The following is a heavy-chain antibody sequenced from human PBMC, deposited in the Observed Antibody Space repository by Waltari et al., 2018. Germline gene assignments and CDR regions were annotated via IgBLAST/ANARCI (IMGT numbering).Heavy chain of an antibody. J-gene: IGHJ4*02. CDR2: VSGSGNGT. CDR1: GFTFTDYA. Sequence: DVKLLESGGGSVQRGGSLRLSCAASGFTFTDYAMIWVRQDPGKGLEWVSAVSGSGNGTFYADSVKGRFSISRDNFNNALYLQMNSLRDDDTAVYYCVKDGTTGYIYGKAFDLWGQGTLVTVSS. D-gene: IGHD5-18*01. CDR3: VKDGTTGYIYGKAFDL. V-gene: IGHV3-23*01.